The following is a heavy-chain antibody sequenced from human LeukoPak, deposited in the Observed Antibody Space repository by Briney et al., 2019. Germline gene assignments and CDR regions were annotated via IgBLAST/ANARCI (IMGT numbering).Heavy chain of an antibody. J-gene: IGHJ4*02. CDR2: ISRGGSSI. D-gene: IGHD5-18*01. V-gene: IGHV3-48*03. Sequence: GGSLRLSCAASGFTFSSYEMNWVRQAPGKGLEWVSSISRGGSSIYYADSVKGRFTTSRDNAKKSLFLQMNSLRAEDTAVYYCAKDRIGYSYGYYWGQGTLVTVSS. CDR3: AKDRIGYSYGYY. CDR1: GFTFSSYE.